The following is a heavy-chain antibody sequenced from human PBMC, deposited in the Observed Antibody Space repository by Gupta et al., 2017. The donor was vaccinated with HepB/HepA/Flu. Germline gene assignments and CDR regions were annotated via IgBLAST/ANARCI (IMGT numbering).Heavy chain of an antibody. CDR2: INHSGST. J-gene: IGHJ4*02. D-gene: IGHD3-22*01. CDR3: ARYRYRKYYYDSSGYFLFDY. CDR1: GWSFSGYY. V-gene: IGHV4-34*01. Sequence: QVQLQQWGAGLLKPSETLSLTCAVYGWSFSGYYWSWIRQPPGKGLEWIGEINHSGSTNYNPSLKSRVTISVDTSKNQFSLKLSSVTAADTAVYYCARYRYRKYYYDSSGYFLFDYWGQGTLVTVSS.